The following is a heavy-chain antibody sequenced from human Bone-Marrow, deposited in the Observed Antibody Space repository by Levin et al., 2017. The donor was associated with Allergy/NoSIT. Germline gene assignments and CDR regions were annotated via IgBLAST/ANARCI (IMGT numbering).Heavy chain of an antibody. V-gene: IGHV5-51*01. D-gene: IGHD2-21*01. CDR2: VNPGDSES. CDR3: ARHDYSKSSGQHDDAFDI. CDR1: GYSFTTHW. J-gene: IGHJ3*02. Sequence: GESLKISCRGSGYSFTTHWIAWVRQMPGKGLEWMGIVNPGDSESRYSPSFEGQVTISVDKSISTAYLHLSSLKASDTAIYYCARHDYSKSSGQHDDAFDIWGQGTIVTVS.